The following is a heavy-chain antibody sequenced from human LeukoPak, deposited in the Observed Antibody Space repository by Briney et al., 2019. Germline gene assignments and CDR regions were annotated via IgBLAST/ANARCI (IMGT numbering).Heavy chain of an antibody. D-gene: IGHD3-22*01. Sequence: ASVKVSCKASGGTFSSYAISWVRQAPGQGLEWMGGIIPIFGTANYAQKFQGRVTITADESTSTAYMELSSLRSEDTAVYYCARAYYYDSSGHTLDYWGQGTLVTVSS. CDR1: GGTFSSYA. CDR2: IIPIFGTA. J-gene: IGHJ4*02. CDR3: ARAYYYDSSGHTLDY. V-gene: IGHV1-69*13.